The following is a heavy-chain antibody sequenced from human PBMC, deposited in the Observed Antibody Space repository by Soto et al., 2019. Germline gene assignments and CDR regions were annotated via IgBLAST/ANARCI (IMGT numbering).Heavy chain of an antibody. V-gene: IGHV1-69*01. CDR1: GGTFSSYA. Sequence: QVQLVQSGAEVKKPWSSVKVSCKASGGTFSSYAISWVRQAPGQGLAWMGGIIPISDTTNYAQKFQGRVTSTEDESTSTAYMELSRPRSEDTAVYYCARSQGSSTSLEIYYYYYYGMDVWGQGTTVTVSS. J-gene: IGHJ6*02. CDR2: IIPISDTT. D-gene: IGHD2-2*01. CDR3: ARSQGSSTSLEIYYYYYYGMDV.